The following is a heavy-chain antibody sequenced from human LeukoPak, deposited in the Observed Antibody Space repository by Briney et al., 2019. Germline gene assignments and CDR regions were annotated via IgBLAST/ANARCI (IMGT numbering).Heavy chain of an antibody. V-gene: IGHV1-69*04. CDR2: IIPIAGRA. D-gene: IGHD2-21*01. CDR3: ARDNFASIPRWFDP. Sequence: GASVKVSCKASGYTFTSYGISWVRQAPGQGLEWMGKIIPIAGRANYAQKFQGRVTITADKSKSTVYMELSSLRSEDTAVYYCARDNFASIPRWFDPWGQGTLVTVSS. CDR1: GYTFTSYG. J-gene: IGHJ5*02.